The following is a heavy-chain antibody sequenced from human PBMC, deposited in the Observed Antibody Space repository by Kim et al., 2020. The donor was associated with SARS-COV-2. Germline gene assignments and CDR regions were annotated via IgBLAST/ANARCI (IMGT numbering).Heavy chain of an antibody. V-gene: IGHV3-21*01. J-gene: IGHJ6*02. CDR1: GFTFSSYS. CDR3: ARLGTMVRGVTGMDV. D-gene: IGHD3-10*01. CDR2: ISSSSSYI. Sequence: GGSLRLSCAASGFTFSSYSMNWVRQAPGKGLEWVSSISSSSSYIYYADSVKGRFTISRDNAKNSLYLQMNSLRAEDTAVYYCARLGTMVRGVTGMDVWGQGTTVTVSS.